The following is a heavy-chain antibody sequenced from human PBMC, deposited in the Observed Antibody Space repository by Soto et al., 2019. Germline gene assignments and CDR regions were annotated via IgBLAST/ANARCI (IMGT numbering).Heavy chain of an antibody. CDR2: ISWNRGRI. D-gene: IGHD3-10*01. Sequence: EVQLVESGGGLVQPGRSLRRSCAASGFTFDDYAMNWVRQAPGKGLEWVSGISWNRGRIGYADSVKGRFTITRDTAKHSLYLQMNSLRAEVTALYYCATDRALLLSFYFDYWGQGTLVTVSS. CDR3: ATDRALLLSFYFDY. CDR1: GFTFDDYA. J-gene: IGHJ4*02. V-gene: IGHV3-9*01.